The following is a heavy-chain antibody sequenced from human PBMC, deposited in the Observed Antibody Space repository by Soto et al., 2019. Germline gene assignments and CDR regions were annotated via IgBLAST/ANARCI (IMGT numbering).Heavy chain of an antibody. CDR2: IYSSGST. CDR1: GGSVSSDTHY. CDR3: AREGCSSTSCYPPYYYYGMDV. V-gene: IGHV4-61*01. Sequence: QVQLQESGPGLVKPSETLSLTCTVSGGSVSSDTHYWSWIRQPPGKRLEWIGFIYSSGSTNYNPSLKSRVTMSVDTSKNQFSLKLRSVIVADTAVYHCAREGCSSTSCYPPYYYYGMDVWGQGTTVTVSS. D-gene: IGHD2-2*01. J-gene: IGHJ6*02.